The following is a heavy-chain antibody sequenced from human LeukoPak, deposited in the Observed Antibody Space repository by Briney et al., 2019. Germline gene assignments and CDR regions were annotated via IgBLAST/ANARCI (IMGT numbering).Heavy chain of an antibody. V-gene: IGHV3-23*01. Sequence: GGSLRLSCAASGFTFSSYAVSWVRQAPGKGLAWVSAISDSGGSTQYADSVKGRFTISRDNSKNTLYLQMNSLRAEDTAVYYCAKAPEEPQGEYYFDYWGQGTLATVSS. D-gene: IGHD3-10*01. CDR1: GFTFSSYA. CDR2: ISDSGGST. J-gene: IGHJ4*02. CDR3: AKAPEEPQGEYYFDY.